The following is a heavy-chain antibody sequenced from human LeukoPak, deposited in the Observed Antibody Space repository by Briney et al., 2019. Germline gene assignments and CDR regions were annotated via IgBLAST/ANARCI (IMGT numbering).Heavy chain of an antibody. CDR2: IYYSGST. D-gene: IGHD1-26*01. CDR1: GGSISSYY. Sequence: PSETLSLTCTVSGGSISSYYWSWIRQPPGKGLEWIGYIYYSGSTNYNPSLKSRVTISVDTSKNQFSLKLSSVTAADTAVCYSARLASGSYGPLTPFDYWGQGTLVTVSS. J-gene: IGHJ4*02. V-gene: IGHV4-59*08. CDR3: ARLASGSYGPLTPFDY.